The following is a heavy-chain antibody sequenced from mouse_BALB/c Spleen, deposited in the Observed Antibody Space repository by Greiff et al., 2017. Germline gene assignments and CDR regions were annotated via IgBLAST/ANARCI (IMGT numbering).Heavy chain of an antibody. CDR2: IWAGGST. CDR3: ARDSWYYFDY. CDR1: GFSLTSYG. Sequence: QVHVKQSGPGLVAPSQSLSITCTVSGFSLTSYGVHWVRQPPGKGLEWLGVIWAGGSTNYNSALMSRLSISKDNSKSQVFLKMNSLQTDDTAMYYCARDSWYYFDYWGQGTTLTVSS. V-gene: IGHV2-9*02. D-gene: IGHD1-1*01. J-gene: IGHJ2*01.